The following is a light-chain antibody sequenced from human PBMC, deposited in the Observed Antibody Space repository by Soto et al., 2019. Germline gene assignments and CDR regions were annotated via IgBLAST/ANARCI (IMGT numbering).Light chain of an antibody. J-gene: IGKJ5*01. V-gene: IGKV3-20*01. CDR3: QQCGSSST. CDR2: GAS. CDR1: QSVSSNY. Sequence: DIKLTKSPGTLSLSPGERATFSCRASQSVSSNYLAWYQQKPGQAPRLLIYGASNRATGIPDRFSGSGSGTDFTLTISRLEPEDFAVYYCQQCGSSSTFGQGTRLEVK.